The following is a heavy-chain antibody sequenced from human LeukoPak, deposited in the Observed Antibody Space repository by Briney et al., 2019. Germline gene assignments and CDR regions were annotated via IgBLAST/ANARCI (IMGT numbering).Heavy chain of an antibody. Sequence: PGGSLRLSCAASGFTFSIYGMHWVRQAPGKGLEWVAIMSYDGSNKYYADSVKGRFTISRDNSKNTLYLQMNSLRPEDTAVYYCAKDPGWEHSLAFDFWGQGTLVTVSS. CDR2: MSYDGSNK. V-gene: IGHV3-30*18. J-gene: IGHJ4*02. CDR1: GFTFSIYG. D-gene: IGHD1/OR15-1a*01. CDR3: AKDPGWEHSLAFDF.